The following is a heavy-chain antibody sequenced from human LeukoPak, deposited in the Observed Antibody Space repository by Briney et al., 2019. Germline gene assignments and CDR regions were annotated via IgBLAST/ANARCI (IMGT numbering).Heavy chain of an antibody. Sequence: GGSLRLSCAASGLTFSSYAMHWVRQAPGKGLEWVAVISYDGSNKYYADSVKGRFTISRDNSKNTLYLQMNSLRAEDTAVYYCAREHSSGYRDAFDIRGQGTMVTVSS. CDR1: GLTFSSYA. J-gene: IGHJ3*02. CDR3: AREHSSGYRDAFDI. D-gene: IGHD3-22*01. CDR2: ISYDGSNK. V-gene: IGHV3-30*01.